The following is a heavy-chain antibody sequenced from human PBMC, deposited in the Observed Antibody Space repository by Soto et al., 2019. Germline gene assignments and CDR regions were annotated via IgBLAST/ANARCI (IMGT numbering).Heavy chain of an antibody. J-gene: IGHJ6*02. CDR1: GYTFSNYG. CDR3: ARDKEYCSGGHSYSSYYYGMDV. CDR2: INAYNGNT. Sequence: QVQLVQSGAEVKKPGASVKVSCKASGYTFSNYGISWVRRAPGQGLAWMGWINAYNGNTNYPQNFQGRVTMTTDTSTSTAYMELRSLRSDDTAVYYCARDKEYCSGGHSYSSYYYGMDVWGQGTTVTVSS. D-gene: IGHD2-15*01. V-gene: IGHV1-18*04.